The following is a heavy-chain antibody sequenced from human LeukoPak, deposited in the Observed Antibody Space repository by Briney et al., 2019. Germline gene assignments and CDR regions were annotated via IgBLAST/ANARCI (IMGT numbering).Heavy chain of an antibody. V-gene: IGHV4-61*01. CDR2: IYYSGST. Sequence: SETLSLTCTVSGGFVSSGSYYWSWIRQPPGKGLEWIGYIYYSGSTNYNPSLKSRVTISVDTSKNQFSLKLRSVTAADTAVYYCARRIFGLYYFDYWGQGSLVTVSS. D-gene: IGHD3/OR15-3a*01. CDR1: GGFVSSGSYY. CDR3: ARRIFGLYYFDY. J-gene: IGHJ4*02.